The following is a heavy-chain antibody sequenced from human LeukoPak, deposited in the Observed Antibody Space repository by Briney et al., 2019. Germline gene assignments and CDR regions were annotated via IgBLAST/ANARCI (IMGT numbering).Heavy chain of an antibody. D-gene: IGHD6-13*01. J-gene: IGHJ4*02. CDR2: IYYSGST. CDR3: ARAEGQLANFDY. CDR1: GCSISSSSYY. V-gene: IGHV4-39*07. Sequence: SETLSLTCTVSGCSISSSSYYWGWIRQPPGKGLEWIGSIYYSGSTYYNPCLKSLVTISVDTSKNQFSLQVNSVTAAATAVYYCARAEGQLANFDYWGQGTLVTVSS.